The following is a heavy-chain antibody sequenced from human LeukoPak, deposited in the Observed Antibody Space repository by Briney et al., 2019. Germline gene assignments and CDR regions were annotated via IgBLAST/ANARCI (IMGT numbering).Heavy chain of an antibody. CDR2: IRYDGSNK. D-gene: IGHD5-24*01. V-gene: IGHV3-30*02. CDR1: GFTFSSYG. Sequence: GGSLRLSCAASGFTFSSYGMHWVRQAPGKGLEWVAFIRYDGSNKYYADSVKGRFTISRDNSKNALYLQMNSLRAEDTAVYYCAKGQSEENPDDAFDIWGQGTMVTVSS. CDR3: AKGQSEENPDDAFDI. J-gene: IGHJ3*02.